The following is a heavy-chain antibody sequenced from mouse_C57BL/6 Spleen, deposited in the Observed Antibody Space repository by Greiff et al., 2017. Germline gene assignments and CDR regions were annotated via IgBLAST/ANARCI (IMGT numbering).Heavy chain of an antibody. CDR1: GYTFTTYP. CDR3: ARGNYDYDVWYFDV. CDR2: FHPYNDDT. V-gene: IGHV1-47*01. D-gene: IGHD2-4*01. J-gene: IGHJ1*03. Sequence: QVQLKESGAELVKPGASVKMSCKASGYTFTTYPIEWMKQNHGKSLEWIGNFHPYNDDTKYNEKFKGKATLTVEKSSSTVYLELSRLTSDDSAVYYCARGNYDYDVWYFDVWGTGTTVTVSS.